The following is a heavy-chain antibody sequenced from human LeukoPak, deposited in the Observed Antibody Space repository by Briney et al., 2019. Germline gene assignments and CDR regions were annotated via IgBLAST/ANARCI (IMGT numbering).Heavy chain of an antibody. Sequence: PSETLSLTCTVSGGSISSGGHYWSWIRQHPGKGLEWIGYIYYSGSTYYNPSLKSRVTISVDTSKNQFSLKLSSVTAADTAVYYCARGGDSSGYYYRFDYWGQGTLVTVSS. CDR1: GGSISSGGHY. CDR2: IYYSGST. D-gene: IGHD3-22*01. V-gene: IGHV4-31*03. CDR3: ARGGDSSGYYYRFDY. J-gene: IGHJ4*02.